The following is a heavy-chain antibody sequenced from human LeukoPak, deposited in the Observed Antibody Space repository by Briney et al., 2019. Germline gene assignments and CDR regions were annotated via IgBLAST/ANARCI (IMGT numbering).Heavy chain of an antibody. Sequence: GGSLRLSCTASGFTFGDYAMSWVRQAPGKGLEWVSAISGSGGSTYYADSVKGRFTISRDNSKNTLYLQMNSLRAEDTAVYYCAKALWFGELSTYFDYWGQGTLVTVSS. CDR1: GFTFGDYA. CDR3: AKALWFGELSTYFDY. V-gene: IGHV3-23*01. D-gene: IGHD3-10*01. CDR2: ISGSGGST. J-gene: IGHJ4*02.